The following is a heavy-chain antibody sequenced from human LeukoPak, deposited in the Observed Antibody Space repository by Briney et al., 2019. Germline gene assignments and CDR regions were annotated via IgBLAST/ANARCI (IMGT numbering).Heavy chain of an antibody. D-gene: IGHD6-13*01. Sequence: GGSLRLSCVASGFTFSENWMHWVRQAPGKGLAWVSHINRDGGLTNYADSVKSRFTISRDNARDTVYLQMSSLRVEDTAIYFCAREEHRLAEAGTSAFDLGGQGTLVTVSP. V-gene: IGHV3-74*01. CDR1: GFTFSENW. CDR2: INRDGGLT. J-gene: IGHJ3*01. CDR3: AREEHRLAEAGTSAFDL.